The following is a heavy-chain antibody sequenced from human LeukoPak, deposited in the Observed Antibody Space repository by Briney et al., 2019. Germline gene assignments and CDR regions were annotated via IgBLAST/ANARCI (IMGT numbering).Heavy chain of an antibody. CDR1: GGSFSGYY. CDR3: AKPGIAAAGTRNNWFDP. D-gene: IGHD6-13*01. J-gene: IGHJ5*02. V-gene: IGHV4-34*01. CDR2: INHSGST. Sequence: PSETLSLTCAVYGGSFSGYYWSWIRQPPGKGLEWIGEINHSGSTNYNPSLKSRVTISIDTSKNQFSLRLSSVTAADTAVYYCAKPGIAAAGTRNNWFDPCGQGTLVTVSS.